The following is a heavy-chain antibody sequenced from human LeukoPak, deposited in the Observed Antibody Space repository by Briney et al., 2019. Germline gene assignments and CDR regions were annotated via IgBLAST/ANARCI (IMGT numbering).Heavy chain of an antibody. CDR3: AKGFDSSGYYAFDY. CDR2: ISWNSGSI. CDR1: GFTFDDYA. Sequence: PGRSLRLSCAASGFTFDDYAMHWVRQAPGKGLEWVSGISWNSGSIGYADSVKGRFTISRDNAKNSLYLQMNSLRAEDTALYYCAKGFDSSGYYAFDYWGQGTLVTVSS. D-gene: IGHD3-22*01. J-gene: IGHJ4*02. V-gene: IGHV3-9*01.